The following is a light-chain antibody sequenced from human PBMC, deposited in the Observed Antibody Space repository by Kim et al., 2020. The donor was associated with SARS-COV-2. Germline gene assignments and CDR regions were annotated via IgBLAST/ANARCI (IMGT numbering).Light chain of an antibody. CDR3: QVWDSSIGV. Sequence: SAALGQTARITCGGNNIGNKNVHWYQQKPGQAPILVIYRDTNRPSGIPERFSGSNSGNTATLTISRAQAGDESDYYCQVWDSSIGVFGGGTQLTVL. CDR2: RDT. CDR1: NIGNKN. J-gene: IGLJ2*01. V-gene: IGLV3-9*01.